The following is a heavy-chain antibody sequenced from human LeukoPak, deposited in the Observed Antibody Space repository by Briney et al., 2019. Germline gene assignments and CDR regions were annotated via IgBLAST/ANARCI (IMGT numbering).Heavy chain of an antibody. CDR1: GGSISSYY. CDR2: IYYSGST. V-gene: IGHV4-59*01. CDR3: ARVHYGSEDDMDV. J-gene: IGHJ6*03. D-gene: IGHD3-10*01. Sequence: PSETLSLTFTVSGGSISSYYWSWIRQPPGKGLEWIGYIYYSGSTNYNPSLKSRVTISVDTSKNQFSLKLSSVTAADTAVYYCARVHYGSEDDMDVWGKGTTVTVSS.